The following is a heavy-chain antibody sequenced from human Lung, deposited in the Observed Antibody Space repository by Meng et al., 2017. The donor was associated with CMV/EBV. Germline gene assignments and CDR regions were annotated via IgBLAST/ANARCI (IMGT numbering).Heavy chain of an antibody. D-gene: IGHD6-19*01. CDR1: GSISSGGYY. Sequence: GSISSGGYYWSWIRQHPGKGLEWIGYIYYSGSTCYNPSLKSRVTISVDTSKNQFSLKLSSVTAADTAVYYCARSYSSGWSRGGTFDYWGQGTLVTVSS. J-gene: IGHJ4*02. V-gene: IGHV4-31*02. CDR2: IYYSGST. CDR3: ARSYSSGWSRGGTFDY.